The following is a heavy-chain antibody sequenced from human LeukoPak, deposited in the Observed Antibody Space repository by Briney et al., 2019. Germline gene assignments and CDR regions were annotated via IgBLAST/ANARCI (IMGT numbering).Heavy chain of an antibody. CDR1: GFTFSSYA. Sequence: PGGSLRLSCAASGFTFSSYAMSWVRQAPGKGLEWVSAISGSGGSTYYADSVKGRFTISRDNSKNTLYLQMNSLRAEDTAVYYCAKAYGSGSPLPFYYYYGTDVWGQGTTVTVSS. CDR3: AKAYGSGSPLPFYYYYGTDV. V-gene: IGHV3-23*01. J-gene: IGHJ6*02. D-gene: IGHD3-10*01. CDR2: ISGSGGST.